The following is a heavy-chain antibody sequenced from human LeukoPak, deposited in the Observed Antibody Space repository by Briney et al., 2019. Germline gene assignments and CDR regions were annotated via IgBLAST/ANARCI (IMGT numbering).Heavy chain of an antibody. CDR3: ARGGKYDCSGGSCYADS. Sequence: AAVKVSCKASGYTFTDYYLHWVRQAPGQDLEWMGWINSNSGRTHYIQDFQGRVTMTRDTSISTAYMEVSRLRSDDTAVYYCARGGKYDCSGGSCYADSWGQGTLVTVSS. CDR1: GYTFTDYY. J-gene: IGHJ5*01. CDR2: INSNSGRT. D-gene: IGHD2-15*01. V-gene: IGHV1-2*02.